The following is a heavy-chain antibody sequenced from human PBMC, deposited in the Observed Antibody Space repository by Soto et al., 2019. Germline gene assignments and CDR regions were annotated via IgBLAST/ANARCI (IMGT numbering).Heavy chain of an antibody. V-gene: IGHV4-39*01. D-gene: IGHD3-22*01. Sequence: SETLSLTCTVSGGSISSSIYSCGWIRQPPGKGLEWIGSIYYSGSTYYNLSLKSRVTISVDTSKNQFSLKLSSVTAADTAVYYCASQTPYYYDSSGYPVTWGQG. CDR1: GGSISSSIYS. J-gene: IGHJ5*02. CDR3: ASQTPYYYDSSGYPVT. CDR2: IYYSGST.